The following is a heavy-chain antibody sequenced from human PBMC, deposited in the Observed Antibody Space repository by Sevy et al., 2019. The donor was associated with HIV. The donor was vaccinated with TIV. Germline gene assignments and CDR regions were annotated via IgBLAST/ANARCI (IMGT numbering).Heavy chain of an antibody. CDR1: GFTFSNAW. J-gene: IGHJ4*02. D-gene: IGHD6-6*01. CDR2: IKSKTDGGTT. V-gene: IGHV3-15*01. Sequence: GGSLRLSCAASGFTFSNAWMSWVRQAPGKGLEWVGGIKSKTDGGTTDYAAPVKGRFTISRDDSKNTLYLQMNSLKTEDTAEYYCTSIAARPVDYWGQGTLVTVSS. CDR3: TSIAARPVDY.